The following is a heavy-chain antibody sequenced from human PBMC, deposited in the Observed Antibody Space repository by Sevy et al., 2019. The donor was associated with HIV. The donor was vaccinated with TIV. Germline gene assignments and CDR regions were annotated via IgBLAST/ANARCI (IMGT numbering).Heavy chain of an antibody. Sequence: GGSLRRSCAASGFTFSDYYMSWIRQAPGKGLEWVSYIDRSGSTINYADSVKGRFTISRDNAKKSVYLQINSLRAEDTAVYYCARENTMIEEPGWFDPWGQATLVTVYS. V-gene: IGHV3-11*01. CDR1: GFTFSDYY. CDR3: ARENTMIEEPGWFDP. D-gene: IGHD3-22*01. J-gene: IGHJ5*02. CDR2: IDRSGSTI.